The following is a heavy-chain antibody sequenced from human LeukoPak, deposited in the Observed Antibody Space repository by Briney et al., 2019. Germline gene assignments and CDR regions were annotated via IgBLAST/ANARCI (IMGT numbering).Heavy chain of an antibody. D-gene: IGHD3-22*01. CDR2: IYYSGST. Sequence: SETLSLTCTVSGGSISSSSYSWGWIRQPPGKGLEWIGSIYYSGSTYYNPSLKSRVTISVDTSKNQFSLKLSSVTAADTAVYYCARHVTSITMIVVVPQYFDYWGQGTLVTVSS. CDR1: GGSISSSSYS. CDR3: ARHVTSITMIVVVPQYFDY. J-gene: IGHJ4*02. V-gene: IGHV4-39*01.